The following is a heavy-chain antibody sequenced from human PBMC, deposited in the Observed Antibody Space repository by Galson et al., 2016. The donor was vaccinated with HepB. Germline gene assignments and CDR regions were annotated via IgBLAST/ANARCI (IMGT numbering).Heavy chain of an antibody. CDR3: ARGPGNYNRGREHYYGMDV. V-gene: IGHV3-30*04. CDR1: GFSFRNYA. J-gene: IGHJ6*02. CDR2: ISSDGSDK. D-gene: IGHD3-10*01. Sequence: SLRLSCAASGFSFRNYAMPWVRQAPGKGLEWVSVISSDGSDKYYADSVKGRFTISRDNSKNTIYLHMNSLRGEDTAVYFCARGPGNYNRGREHYYGMDVWGQGTTVTVSS.